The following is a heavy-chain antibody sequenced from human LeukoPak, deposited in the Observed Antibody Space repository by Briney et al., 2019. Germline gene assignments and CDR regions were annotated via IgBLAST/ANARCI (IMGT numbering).Heavy chain of an antibody. Sequence: QAXGSLRLSCAASGFTFSSYWMSWVRQAPGKGLEWVANIKQDGSEKYYVDSVKGRFTISRDNAKNSLYLQMNSLRAEDTAVYYCARGVPYDSWSGPHYSDYWGQGTLVTVSS. CDR2: IKQDGSEK. J-gene: IGHJ4*02. CDR3: ARGVPYDSWSGPHYSDY. CDR1: GFTFSSYW. D-gene: IGHD3-3*01. V-gene: IGHV3-7*01.